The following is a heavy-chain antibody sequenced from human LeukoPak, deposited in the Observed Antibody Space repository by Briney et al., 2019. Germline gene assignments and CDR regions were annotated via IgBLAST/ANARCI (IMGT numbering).Heavy chain of an antibody. D-gene: IGHD5-18*01. Sequence: SETLSLTCTVSGGSISSYYWSWVRQPPGKGLEWLGYIYYSGSTNYNPSLKSRVTISVDTSKNQFSLKLSSVTAADTAVYYCARVMGTAMVSSGYYFDYWGQGTLVTVSS. J-gene: IGHJ4*02. CDR2: IYYSGST. CDR3: ARVMGTAMVSSGYYFDY. V-gene: IGHV4-59*01. CDR1: GGSISSYY.